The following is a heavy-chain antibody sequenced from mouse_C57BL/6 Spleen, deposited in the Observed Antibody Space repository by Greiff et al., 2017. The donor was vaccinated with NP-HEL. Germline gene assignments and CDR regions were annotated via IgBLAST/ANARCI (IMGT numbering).Heavy chain of an antibody. V-gene: IGHV1-18*01. CDR1: GYTFTDYN. Sequence: SGPELVKPGASVKIPCKASGYTFTDYNMDWVKQSHGKSLEWIGAINPNNGGTIYNQKFKGKATLTVDKSSSTAYMELRSLTSEDTAVYYCARSRYAMDYWGQGTSVTVSS. J-gene: IGHJ4*01. CDR3: ARSRYAMDY. D-gene: IGHD1-1*01. CDR2: INPNNGGT.